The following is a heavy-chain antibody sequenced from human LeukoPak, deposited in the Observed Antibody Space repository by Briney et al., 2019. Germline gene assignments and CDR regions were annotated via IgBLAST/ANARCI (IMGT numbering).Heavy chain of an antibody. V-gene: IGHV4-30-2*01. CDR2: IYHSGST. J-gene: IGHJ6*03. D-gene: IGHD3-16*01. CDR1: GGSISSSSYY. CDR3: ARGGLAFGDNYYYYMDV. Sequence: SETLSLTCTVSGGSISSSSYYWSWIRQPPGKGLEWIGYIYHSGSTYYNPSLKSRVTISVDRSKNQFSLKLSSVTAADTAVYYCARGGLAFGDNYYYYMDVWGKGTTVTVSS.